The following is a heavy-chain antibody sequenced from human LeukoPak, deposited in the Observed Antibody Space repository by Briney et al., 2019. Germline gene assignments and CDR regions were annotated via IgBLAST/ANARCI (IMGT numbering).Heavy chain of an antibody. CDR2: IYSGGST. CDR1: GFTLSSNY. V-gene: IGHV3-53*01. Sequence: GGSLRLSCAASGFTLSSNYMSWVRQAPGKGLEWVSVIYSGGSTYYADFVKGRFTISRDNSKNTLYLQMNSLNADATAVYYCARAPMVRVVIEALDYWGQGTLVTVSS. D-gene: IGHD3-10*01. J-gene: IGHJ4*02. CDR3: ARAPMVRVVIEALDY.